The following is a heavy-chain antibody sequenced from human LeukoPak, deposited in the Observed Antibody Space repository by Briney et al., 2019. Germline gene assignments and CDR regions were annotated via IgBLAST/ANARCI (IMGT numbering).Heavy chain of an antibody. Sequence: GGSLRLSCAASEFTFSNYWMSWVRQAPGKGLEWVASIQKDGSQKYYLESVKGRFTISRDNTKNLLYLHMSSLRADDTAVYFCATVAGYFDYWGQGTLVTVSS. J-gene: IGHJ4*02. CDR3: ATVAGYFDY. CDR1: EFTFSNYW. V-gene: IGHV3-7*01. CDR2: IQKDGSQK. D-gene: IGHD2-21*01.